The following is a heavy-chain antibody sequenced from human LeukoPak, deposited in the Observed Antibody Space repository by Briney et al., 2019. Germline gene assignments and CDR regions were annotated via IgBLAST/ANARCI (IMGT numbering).Heavy chain of an antibody. Sequence: GGSLRLSCAASGFTFSSYAMHWVRQAPGKGLEWVAVISYDGSNKYYADSVKGRFTISRDNSKNTLYLQMNSLRAEDTAVYYCARGGQLLYRPLFYWGQGTLVTVSS. CDR3: ARGGQLLYRPLFY. V-gene: IGHV3-30-3*01. CDR2: ISYDGSNK. J-gene: IGHJ4*02. D-gene: IGHD2-2*02. CDR1: GFTFSSYA.